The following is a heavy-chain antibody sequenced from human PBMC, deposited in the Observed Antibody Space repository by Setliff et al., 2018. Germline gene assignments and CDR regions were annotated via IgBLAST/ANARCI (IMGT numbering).Heavy chain of an antibody. Sequence: GESLKISCQGSGYTFTNYWIGWVRQMPGKGLEWMGILKPGDSDTRYSPSFQGRVTISADKSISTAYLQWSSLKASDTAMYYCATLGAPASLDAFDIWGQGTMVTVSS. CDR3: ATLGAPASLDAFDI. CDR2: LKPGDSDT. CDR1: GYTFTNYW. V-gene: IGHV5-51*01. J-gene: IGHJ3*02. D-gene: IGHD6-25*01.